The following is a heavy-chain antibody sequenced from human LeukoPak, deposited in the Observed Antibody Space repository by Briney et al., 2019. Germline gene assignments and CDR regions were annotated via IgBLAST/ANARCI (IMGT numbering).Heavy chain of an antibody. J-gene: IGHJ4*02. D-gene: IGHD3-10*01. CDR2: ISSDGSNR. CDR3: ATPGSGTFYNVPNFDY. V-gene: IGHV3-30-3*01. CDR1: GFTFTNYA. Sequence: GGSLILSCGASGFTFTNYAMHWVRQAPDKGLEWMAVISSDGSNRYYADSVKGRFTISRDNSNNVLFLQLNSLRAEDTAVYYCATPGSGTFYNVPNFDYWGQGTLVTVSS.